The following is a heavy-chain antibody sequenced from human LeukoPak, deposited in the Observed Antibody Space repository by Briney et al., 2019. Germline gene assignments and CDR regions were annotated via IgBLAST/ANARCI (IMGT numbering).Heavy chain of an antibody. D-gene: IGHD3-22*01. Sequence: SVKVSCQASGYTFTGCFMYGVGQARGQGLAGMGWINPNKGGTKYARKFRGRLTMTRDTTTSTAYIELSRLRSDDPAVYYCARVNTTIIVVSLFDYWGQGTLVTVSS. CDR2: INPNKGGT. CDR1: GYTFTGCF. J-gene: IGHJ4*02. CDR3: ARVNTTIIVVSLFDY. V-gene: IGHV1-2*02.